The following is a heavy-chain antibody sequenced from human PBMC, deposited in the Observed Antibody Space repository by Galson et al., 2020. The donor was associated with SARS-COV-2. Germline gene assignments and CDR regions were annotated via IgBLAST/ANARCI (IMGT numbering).Heavy chain of an antibody. J-gene: IGHJ3*02. CDR1: GYSFTSYW. V-gene: IGHV5-10-1*01. D-gene: IGHD3-22*01. Sequence: KVSCKGSGYSFTSYWISWVRQMPGKGLEWLGRIDPSDSYTNYSPSFQGHVTISADKSISTAYLQWSSLKASDTAMYYCARHLIQRYYDSSRSDAFDIWGQGTMVTVSS. CDR3: ARHLIQRYYDSSRSDAFDI. CDR2: IDPSDSYT.